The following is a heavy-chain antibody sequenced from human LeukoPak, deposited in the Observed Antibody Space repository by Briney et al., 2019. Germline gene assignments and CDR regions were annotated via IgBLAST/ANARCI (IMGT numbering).Heavy chain of an antibody. V-gene: IGHV3-74*01. D-gene: IGHD6-19*01. CDR1: GFTFSKYW. J-gene: IGHJ4*02. CDR2: INTDGTVT. CDR3: ATKQWLAPPPDS. Sequence: GGSLRLACAASGFTFSKYWMLWVRQAPGKGLESVSRINTDGTVTTYADSVKGRCTVSRDNADNTMFLQMNSVRDEDTAVYYCATKQWLAPPPDSWGQGTPVTVSS.